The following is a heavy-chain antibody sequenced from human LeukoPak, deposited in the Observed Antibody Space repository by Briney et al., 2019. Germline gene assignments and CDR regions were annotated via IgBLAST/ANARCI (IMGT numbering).Heavy chain of an antibody. CDR1: GFTVSSYY. V-gene: IGHV3-53*01. Sequence: GGSLRLSCAASGFTVSSYYMTWVRQAPGKGLEWVSVFYSGGSTYYADSVKGRFTISRDNSKNTLYLQMNSLSAEDTAVYYCAITSYGSGSYQDSWGQGTLVTVSS. CDR3: AITSYGSGSYQDS. J-gene: IGHJ4*02. D-gene: IGHD3-10*01. CDR2: FYSGGST.